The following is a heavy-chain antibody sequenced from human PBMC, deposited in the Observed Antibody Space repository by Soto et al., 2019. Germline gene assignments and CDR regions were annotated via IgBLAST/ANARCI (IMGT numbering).Heavy chain of an antibody. Sequence: EVQLVESGGGLVKPGGSLRLSCAASGFTFSSYSMNWLRQAPGKALEWVSSISSSSSYIYYADSVKGRFTISRDNAKNSLYLQMNSLRAEDTAVYYCARVKGYCSSTSCSVPSYYGMDVWGQGTTVTVSS. J-gene: IGHJ6*02. CDR2: ISSSSSYI. V-gene: IGHV3-21*01. CDR1: GFTFSSYS. CDR3: ARVKGYCSSTSCSVPSYYGMDV. D-gene: IGHD2-2*01.